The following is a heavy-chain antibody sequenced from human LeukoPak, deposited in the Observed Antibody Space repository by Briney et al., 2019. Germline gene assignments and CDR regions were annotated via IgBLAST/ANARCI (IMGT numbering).Heavy chain of an antibody. V-gene: IGHV3-23*01. D-gene: IGHD2-2*02. CDR2: ISGSGGST. J-gene: IGHJ6*02. CDR1: GFTFSSYA. CDR3: AKEVVVVPAAIRRGDYYYYYGMDV. Sequence: GGSLRLSCAASGFTFSSYAMSWVRQAPGKGLEWVSAISGSGGSTYYADSVEGRFTISRDNSKNTLYLQMNSLRAEDTAVYYCAKEVVVVPAAIRRGDYYYYYGMDVWGQGTTVTVSS.